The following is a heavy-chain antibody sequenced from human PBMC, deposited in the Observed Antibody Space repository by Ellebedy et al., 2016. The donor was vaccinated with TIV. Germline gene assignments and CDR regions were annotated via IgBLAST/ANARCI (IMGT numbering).Heavy chain of an antibody. J-gene: IGHJ4*02. CDR3: TTLGGFDY. Sequence: GESLKISCAGSGFTLGKAWMRWVRQAPGKGLEWVGRIKSKTDGGTTDYAAPVKGRFTISRDDSKNTLYLQMNSLRTEDTAVYYCTTLGGFDYWGQGTLVTVSS. CDR1: GFTLGKAW. D-gene: IGHD3-16*01. CDR2: IKSKTDGGTT. V-gene: IGHV3-15*01.